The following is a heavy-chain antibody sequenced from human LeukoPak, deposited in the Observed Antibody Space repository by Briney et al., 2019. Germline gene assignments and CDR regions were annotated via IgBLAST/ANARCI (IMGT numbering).Heavy chain of an antibody. Sequence: ASVKVSCKASGYTFTGYYMHWVRQAPGQGLEWMGWINPNSGGTNYAQKLQGRVTMTTDTSTSTAYMELRSLRSDDTAVYYCARVAWYYYDSSGYRLYAFDIWGQGTMVTVSS. J-gene: IGHJ3*02. CDR1: GYTFTGYY. CDR3: ARVAWYYYDSSGYRLYAFDI. D-gene: IGHD3-22*01. CDR2: INPNSGGT. V-gene: IGHV1-2*02.